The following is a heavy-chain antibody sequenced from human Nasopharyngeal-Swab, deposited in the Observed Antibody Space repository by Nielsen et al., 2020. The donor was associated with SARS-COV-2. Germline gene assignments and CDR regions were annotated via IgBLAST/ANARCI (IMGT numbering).Heavy chain of an antibody. CDR3: AKGQAVGDFDY. CDR1: GFTFSSYA. J-gene: IGHJ4*02. D-gene: IGHD4-17*01. CDR2: ISGSGGST. Sequence: GESLKISCAASGFTFSSYAMSWVRQAPGKGLEWVSAISGSGGSTYYADSVKGRFTISRDNSKNTLYLQMNSLRAEDTAVYYCAKGQAVGDFDYWGQGTLVTVSS. V-gene: IGHV3-23*01.